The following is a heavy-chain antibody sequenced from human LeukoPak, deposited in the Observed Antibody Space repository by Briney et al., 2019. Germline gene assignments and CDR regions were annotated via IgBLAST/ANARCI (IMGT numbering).Heavy chain of an antibody. CDR1: GFTSIAYA. Sequence: GGSLRLSCVGSGFTSIAYALTWARQAPGKGLEWVSGISGGGVTTYYADSVKGRFTISRDNSKNTLYLQMNSLRAEDTAVYYCAKDRYSYGFLEYYYGMDVWGQGTTVTVSS. CDR3: AKDRYSYGFLEYYYGMDV. V-gene: IGHV3-23*01. J-gene: IGHJ6*02. D-gene: IGHD5-18*01. CDR2: ISGGGVTT.